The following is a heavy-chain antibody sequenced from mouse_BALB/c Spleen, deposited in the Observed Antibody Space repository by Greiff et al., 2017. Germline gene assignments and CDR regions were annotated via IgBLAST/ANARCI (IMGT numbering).Heavy chain of an antibody. CDR2: INPSTGYT. J-gene: IGHJ2*01. V-gene: IGHV1S26*01. Sequence: QVQLQQPGAELVKPGASVKMSCKASGYTFTSYWMHWVKQRPGQGLEWIGYINPSTGYTEYNQKFKDKATLTADKSSSTAYMQLSSLTSEDSAVYYCARSGNYGNYFDYWGQGTTLTVSS. CDR1: GYTFTSYW. D-gene: IGHD2-1*01. CDR3: ARSGNYGNYFDY.